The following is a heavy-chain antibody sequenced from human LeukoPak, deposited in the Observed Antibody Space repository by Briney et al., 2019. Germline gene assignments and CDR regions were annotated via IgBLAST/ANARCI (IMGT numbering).Heavy chain of an antibody. CDR2: IYHSGST. CDR1: GYSISSGYY. Sequence: SETLSLTCAVSGYSISSGYYWGWIRQPPGKGLEWIGSIYHSGSTYYNPSLKSQVTISVDTSKNQFSLKLSSVTAADTAVYYCARSLWFGEYDAFDIWGQGTMVTVSS. V-gene: IGHV4-38-2*01. D-gene: IGHD3-10*01. CDR3: ARSLWFGEYDAFDI. J-gene: IGHJ3*02.